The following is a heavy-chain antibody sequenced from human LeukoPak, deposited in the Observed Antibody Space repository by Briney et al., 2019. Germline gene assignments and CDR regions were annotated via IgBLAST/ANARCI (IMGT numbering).Heavy chain of an antibody. CDR2: IYTSGST. J-gene: IGHJ6*03. Sequence: PSETLSLTCTVSGGSISSYYWSWIRQPAGKGLEWIGRIYTSGSTNYNPSLKSRVTISVDTSKNQFSLKLSSVTAADTALYYCARGSTVTLGDYMDVWAKGPRSPSP. CDR3: ARGSTVTLGDYMDV. CDR1: GGSISSYY. D-gene: IGHD4-17*01. V-gene: IGHV4-4*07.